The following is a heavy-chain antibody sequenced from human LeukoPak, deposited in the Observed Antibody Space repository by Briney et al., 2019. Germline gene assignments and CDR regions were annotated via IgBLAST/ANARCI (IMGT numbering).Heavy chain of an antibody. D-gene: IGHD3-22*01. J-gene: IGHJ4*02. CDR2: ISGSGGST. CDR3: AKTLYYYDSSGYYYFDY. CDR1: GFTFSSYA. Sequence: GGSLRLSCAASGFTFSSYAMSWVRQAPGKGLEWVSAISGSGGSTYYADSVKGRFTISRDSSKNTLYLQMNSLRAEDTAVYYCAKTLYYYDSSGYYYFDYWGQGTLVTVSS. V-gene: IGHV3-23*01.